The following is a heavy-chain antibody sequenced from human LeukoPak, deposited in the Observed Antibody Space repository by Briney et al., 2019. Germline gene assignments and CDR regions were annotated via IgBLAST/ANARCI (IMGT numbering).Heavy chain of an antibody. CDR3: ARDTLPSIAVAGTFDY. J-gene: IGHJ4*02. Sequence: ASVKVSCKASGYTFTIYYMHWVRQAPGQGLEWMGIINPSGGSTSYAQKFQGRVTMTRDTSTSTVYMELSSLRSEDTAVYYCARDTLPSIAVAGTFDYWGQGTLVTVSS. V-gene: IGHV1-46*01. CDR1: GYTFTIYY. CDR2: INPSGGST. D-gene: IGHD6-19*01.